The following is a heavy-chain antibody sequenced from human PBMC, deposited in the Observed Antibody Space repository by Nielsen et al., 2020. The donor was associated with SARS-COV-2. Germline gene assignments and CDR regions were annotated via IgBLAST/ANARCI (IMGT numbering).Heavy chain of an antibody. J-gene: IGHJ5*02. D-gene: IGHD4-17*01. CDR3: ARQILQDGDYLWFDP. CDR1: GGSISSSSYY. CDR2: IYYSGST. V-gene: IGHV4-39*01. Sequence: SETLSLTCTVSGGSISSSSYYWGWIRQPPGKGLEWIGSIYYSGSTYYSPSLKSRVTISVDTSKNQFSLKLSSVTAADTAVYYCARQILQDGDYLWFDPWGQGTLVTVSS.